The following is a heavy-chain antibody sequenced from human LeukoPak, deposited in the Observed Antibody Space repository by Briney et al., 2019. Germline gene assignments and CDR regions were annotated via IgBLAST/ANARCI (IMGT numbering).Heavy chain of an antibody. CDR2: IYPGDSDT. Sequence: GESLKISCKGSGYSFTSYWIGWVRQMPGKGLEWMGIIYPGDSDTRYSPSFQGQVTTSADKSISTAYLQWSSLKASDTAMYYCAGLGIAAAALYYFDYWGQGTLVTVSS. CDR1: GYSFTSYW. D-gene: IGHD6-13*01. CDR3: AGLGIAAAALYYFDY. J-gene: IGHJ4*02. V-gene: IGHV5-51*01.